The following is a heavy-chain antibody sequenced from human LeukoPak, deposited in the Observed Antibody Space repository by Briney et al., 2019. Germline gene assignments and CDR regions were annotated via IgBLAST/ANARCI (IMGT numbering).Heavy chain of an antibody. D-gene: IGHD3-3*01. Sequence: VASVKVSCKASGGTLSNYALSWVRQAPGQGLEWMGGIIPILGTANYAQKFQGRVTITADESTSTGYMELSSLTSEDTAVYYCARDRTPYYDFWSDQSYYFDYWGQGTLVTVSS. CDR2: IIPILGTA. CDR3: ARDRTPYYDFWSDQSYYFDY. J-gene: IGHJ4*02. CDR1: GGTLSNYA. V-gene: IGHV1-69*01.